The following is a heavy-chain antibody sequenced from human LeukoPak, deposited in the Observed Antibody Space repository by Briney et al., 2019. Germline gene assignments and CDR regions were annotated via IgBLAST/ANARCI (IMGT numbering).Heavy chain of an antibody. CDR3: ARDTGGYYDSSGYYDY. CDR2: TYYRSKWYN. Sequence: SQTLSLTCAISGDSVSSNRAAWNWIRQSPSRGLEWLGRTYYRSKWYNDYAVSVKSRITINPETSKNQFFLQLNSVNPENTAVYYCARDTGGYYDSSGYYDYWGQGTLVTVYS. CDR1: GDSVSSNRAA. V-gene: IGHV6-1*01. D-gene: IGHD3-22*01. J-gene: IGHJ4*02.